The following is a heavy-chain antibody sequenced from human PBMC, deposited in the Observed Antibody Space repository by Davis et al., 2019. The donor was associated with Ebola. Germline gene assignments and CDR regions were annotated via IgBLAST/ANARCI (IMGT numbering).Heavy chain of an antibody. D-gene: IGHD5-12*01. Sequence: SQTLSLTCAVYGGSFRGYYWSWIRQPPGKGLEWIGEINHSGSTNYNPSLKSRVTISVDKSKNQFSLKLSSVTAADTAVYYCARVVATTRYYYYYGMDVWGQGTTVTVSS. CDR1: GGSFRGYY. J-gene: IGHJ6*02. CDR3: ARVVATTRYYYYYGMDV. V-gene: IGHV4-34*01. CDR2: INHSGST.